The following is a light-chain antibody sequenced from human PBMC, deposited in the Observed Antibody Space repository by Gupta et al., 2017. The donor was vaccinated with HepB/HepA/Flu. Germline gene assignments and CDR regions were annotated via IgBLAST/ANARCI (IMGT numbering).Light chain of an antibody. J-gene: IGKJ5*01. CDR3: HQLNAYHIT. CDR2: SAT. Sequence: DMLLTQSPSLLSASVRDRVTITCRASQGVLIYLAWYQQKPGKAPKLLISSATILQNGVPSRFSGSGSGTEFTLTISSLQPEDFAIYYCHQLNAYHITFGQGTRLEI. V-gene: IGKV1-9*01. CDR1: QGVLIY.